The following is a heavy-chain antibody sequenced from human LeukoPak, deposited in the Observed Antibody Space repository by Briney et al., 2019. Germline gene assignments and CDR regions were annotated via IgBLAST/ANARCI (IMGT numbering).Heavy chain of an antibody. J-gene: IGHJ5*02. V-gene: IGHV4-30-2*01. CDR1: GDSISSGGYS. D-gene: IGHD6-13*01. Sequence: SQTLSLTCAVSGDSISSGGYSWSWIRQPPGKGLEWIGCIYHSGSTYYNPSLKSRVTISVDRSKNQFSLKLSSVTAADTAMYYCARVVIAAAGEFDPWGQGTLVTVSS. CDR2: IYHSGST. CDR3: ARVVIAAAGEFDP.